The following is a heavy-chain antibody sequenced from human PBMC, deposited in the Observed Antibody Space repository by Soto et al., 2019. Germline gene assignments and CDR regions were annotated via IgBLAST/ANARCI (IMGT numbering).Heavy chain of an antibody. CDR1: GLTFSSYG. CDR2: IWFDGSTK. Sequence: QVQLVESGGGVVQPGKSLRVSCVASGLTFSSYGMHWVRQAPGKGLEWVAFIWFDGSTKYYADSVKGRFTISRDNSKCTLYLQMNSLRAEDTAVYYCAREPREELELQSEISYLGMDVWGQGTTVTVS. V-gene: IGHV3-33*01. D-gene: IGHD1-7*01. CDR3: AREPREELELQSEISYLGMDV. J-gene: IGHJ6*02.